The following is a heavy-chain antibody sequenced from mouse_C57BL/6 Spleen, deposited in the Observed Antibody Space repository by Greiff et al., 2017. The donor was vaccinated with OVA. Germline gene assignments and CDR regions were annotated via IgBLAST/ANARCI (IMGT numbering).Heavy chain of an antibody. V-gene: IGHV1-82*01. Sequence: VQGVESGPELVKPGASVKISCKASGYAFSNSWMNWVKQRPGKGLEWIGRIYPGDGDTNYNGKFKGQATLPADNSASTAYMQLSSLTSEDSAVYFCARSITTVPWFAYWGQGTLVTVSA. D-gene: IGHD1-1*01. J-gene: IGHJ3*01. CDR3: ARSITTVPWFAY. CDR2: IYPGDGDT. CDR1: GYAFSNSW.